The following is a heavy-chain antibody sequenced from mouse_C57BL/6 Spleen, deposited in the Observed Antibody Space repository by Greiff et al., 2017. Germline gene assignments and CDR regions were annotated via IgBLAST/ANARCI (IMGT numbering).Heavy chain of an antibody. J-gene: IGHJ2*01. CDR1: GYAFSSSW. CDR2: IYPGDGDT. V-gene: IGHV1-82*01. Sequence: QVQLQQSGPELVKPGASVKISCKASGYAFSSSWMNWVKQRPGKGLEWIGRIYPGDGDTNYNGKFKGKATLTADNSSSTAYMQLSSLTSEDSAVYFCARSVDGNYLFDYWGQGTTLTVSS. D-gene: IGHD2-1*01. CDR3: ARSVDGNYLFDY.